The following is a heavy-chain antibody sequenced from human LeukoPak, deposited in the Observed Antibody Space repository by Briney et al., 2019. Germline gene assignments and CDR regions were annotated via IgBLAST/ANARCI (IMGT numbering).Heavy chain of an antibody. CDR3: TSLEYSGSYYGFVY. CDR2: IRSKAYGGTT. J-gene: IGHJ4*02. D-gene: IGHD1-26*01. CDR1: GFTFGDYA. Sequence: GGSLRLSCTASGFTFGDYAMSWVRQAPGKGVEWVGFIRSKAYGGTTEYAASVKGRFTISRDDSKSIAYLQMNSLKTEDTAVYYCTSLEYSGSYYGFVYWGQGTPVTVSS. V-gene: IGHV3-49*04.